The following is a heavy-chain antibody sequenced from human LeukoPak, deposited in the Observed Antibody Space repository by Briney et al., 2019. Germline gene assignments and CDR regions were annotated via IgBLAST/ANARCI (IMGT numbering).Heavy chain of an antibody. Sequence: GASVKVSCKAFGGTFSSYAINWVRQAPGQGLEWMGGIIPIFGTANYAQKFQGRVTITADESTSTAYMELSSLRPEGTAVYYCARERKGGYSGYDPLDYWGQGTLVTVSS. CDR1: GGTFSSYA. V-gene: IGHV1-69*13. D-gene: IGHD5-12*01. J-gene: IGHJ4*02. CDR3: ARERKGGYSGYDPLDY. CDR2: IIPIFGTA.